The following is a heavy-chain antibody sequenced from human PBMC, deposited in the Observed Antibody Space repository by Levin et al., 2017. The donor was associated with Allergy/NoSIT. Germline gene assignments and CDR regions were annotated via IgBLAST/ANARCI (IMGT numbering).Heavy chain of an antibody. D-gene: IGHD4-17*01. CDR3: AVTTVTMSDYYFNY. V-gene: IGHV5-51*01. CDR2: IFPGDSDT. Sequence: GYSFTNDWIGWVRQMPGKGLEWMGIIFPGDSDTRYSPSFQGQVTISADKSTSTAYLQWSSLKASDTAMYFCAVTTVTMSDYYFNYWGQGTLVTVSS. J-gene: IGHJ4*02. CDR1: GYSFTNDW.